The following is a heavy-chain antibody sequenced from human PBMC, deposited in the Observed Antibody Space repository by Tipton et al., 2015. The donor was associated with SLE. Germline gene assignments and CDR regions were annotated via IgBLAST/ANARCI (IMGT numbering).Heavy chain of an antibody. CDR3: TTTVGHHSRSRLRE. J-gene: IGHJ4*02. CDR1: GFTFSNAW. Sequence: SLRLSCAASGFTFSNAWMSWVRQAPGKGLEWVGRIKSKTDGGTTDYAAPVKGRFTISRDDSKNTLYLQMNSLKTEDTAVYYCTTTVGHHSRSRLREWGQGTLVTVSS. CDR2: IKSKTDGGTT. V-gene: IGHV3-15*01. D-gene: IGHD1-26*01.